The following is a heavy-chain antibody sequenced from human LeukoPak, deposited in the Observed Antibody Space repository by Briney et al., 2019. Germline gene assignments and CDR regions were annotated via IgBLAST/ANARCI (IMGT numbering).Heavy chain of an antibody. V-gene: IGHV4-34*01. CDR3: ARALALPPGVVVGAPHYFDP. CDR2: INHSGST. J-gene: IGHJ5*02. CDR1: SGSFSGYY. Sequence: SETLSLTCVVYSGSFSGYYWSWIRQPPGQGLEWIGEINHSGSTNYNPSLKSRVTISVDTSKKQFSLKVNSVTAADTAVYYCARALALPPGVVVGAPHYFDPWGQGTLVTVSS. D-gene: IGHD2-15*01.